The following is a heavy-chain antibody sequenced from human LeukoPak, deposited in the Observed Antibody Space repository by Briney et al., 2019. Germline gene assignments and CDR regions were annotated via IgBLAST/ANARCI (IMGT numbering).Heavy chain of an antibody. CDR3: TTELGLSFGVRYFDH. D-gene: IGHD3-10*01. CDR2: VKSKIDGETT. CDR1: LFSFSNAW. Sequence: GGGLRLSCAASLFSFSNAWMSWVRQAPGEGGEWVGHVKSKIDGETTGYAAPVKGRFTISRDDSKNMLYLQMNSLNTEDTAVYYCTTELGLSFGVRYFDHWGQGTSATVSS. J-gene: IGHJ4*02. V-gene: IGHV3-15*01.